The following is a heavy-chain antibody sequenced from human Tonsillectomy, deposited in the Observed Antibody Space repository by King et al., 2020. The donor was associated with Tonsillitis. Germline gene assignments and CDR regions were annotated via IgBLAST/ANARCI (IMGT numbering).Heavy chain of an antibody. CDR1: GYTFTGYY. Sequence: VQLVESGAEVKRPGASVKVSCKASGYTFTGYYIHWVRQAPGQGLEWMGWINPNSGVTNYAQKLQGRVTMTRDTSISTAYMELRRLKSDDTALFYCTRERVATAVNDAFDIWGQGTMVSVSS. CDR2: INPNSGVT. CDR3: TRERVATAVNDAFDI. J-gene: IGHJ3*02. D-gene: IGHD5-12*01. V-gene: IGHV1-2*02.